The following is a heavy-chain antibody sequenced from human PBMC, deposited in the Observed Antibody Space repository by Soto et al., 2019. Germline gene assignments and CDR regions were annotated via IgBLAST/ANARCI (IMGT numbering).Heavy chain of an antibody. CDR1: GGSISSYY. V-gene: IGHV4-34*01. D-gene: IGHD6-13*01. CDR2: INHSGST. Sequence: PSETLSLTCTVSGGSISSYYWSWIRQPPGKGLEWIGEINHSGSTNYNPSLKSRVTISVDTSKNQFSLKLSSVTAADTAVYYCARGRAAAGLLNWFDPWGQGTLVTVSS. CDR3: ARGRAAAGLLNWFDP. J-gene: IGHJ5*02.